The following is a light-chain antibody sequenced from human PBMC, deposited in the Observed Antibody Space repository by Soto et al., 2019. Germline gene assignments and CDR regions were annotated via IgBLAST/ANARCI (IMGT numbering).Light chain of an antibody. CDR3: QQYDNLPYT. Sequence: GDRVTITCQASQDIANSLDWYQQKPGKAPRLLIYAASNLIRGVPARFSGSRSGTDFTFTISSLQPEDFATYFCQQYDNLPYTFGQGTKLEIK. CDR1: QDIANS. V-gene: IGKV1-33*01. CDR2: AAS. J-gene: IGKJ2*01.